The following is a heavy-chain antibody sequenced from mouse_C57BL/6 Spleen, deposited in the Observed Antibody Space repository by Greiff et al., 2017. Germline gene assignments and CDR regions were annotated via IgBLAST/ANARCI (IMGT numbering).Heavy chain of an antibody. CDR3: ARDDGGFFAY. Sequence: QVQLQQSGAELAKPGASVTLSCKASGYTFTSYWMHWVKQRPGQGLEWIGYINPSSGYTKYNQKFKDKATLPADKSSITAYMQLSSLTYEDSAVYYCARDDGGFFAYWGQGTLVTVSA. J-gene: IGHJ3*01. V-gene: IGHV1-7*01. CDR2: INPSSGYT. D-gene: IGHD2-3*01. CDR1: GYTFTSYW.